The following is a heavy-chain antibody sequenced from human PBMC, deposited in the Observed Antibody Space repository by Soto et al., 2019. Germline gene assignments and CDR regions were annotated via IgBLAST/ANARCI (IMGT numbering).Heavy chain of an antibody. CDR1: GFSLNDYT. Sequence: SLRLSCAASGFSLNDYTLNWVRRAPGKGLEWVSSISGSGYISYADSLRGRVTISRDNAKKSLYLQIISLRAEDAAVYYCARDCSGATCFPGMDVWGLGTTVTVSS. CDR2: ISGSGYI. D-gene: IGHD2-15*01. CDR3: ARDCSGATCFPGMDV. V-gene: IGHV3-21*01. J-gene: IGHJ6*02.